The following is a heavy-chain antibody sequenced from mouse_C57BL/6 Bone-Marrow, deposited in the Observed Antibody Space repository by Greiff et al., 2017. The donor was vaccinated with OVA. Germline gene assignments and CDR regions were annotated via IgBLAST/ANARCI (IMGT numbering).Heavy chain of an antibody. V-gene: IGHV6-3*01. CDR2: IRLKSDNYAT. CDR3: TDDYDEDFAY. D-gene: IGHD2-4*01. Sequence: EVQLVESGGGLVQPGGSMKLSCVASGFTFSNYWMNWVRQSPEKGLEWVAQIRLKSDNYATHYAESVKGRFTISRDDSKSSVYLQMNNLRAEDTGIYYCTDDYDEDFAYWGQGTLVTVSA. CDR1: GFTFSNYW. J-gene: IGHJ3*01.